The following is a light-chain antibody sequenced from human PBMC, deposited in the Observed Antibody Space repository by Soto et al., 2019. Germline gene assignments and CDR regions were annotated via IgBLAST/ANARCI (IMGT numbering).Light chain of an antibody. V-gene: IGKV3-20*01. CDR2: GAS. CDR1: QSVSSSY. J-gene: IGKJ2*01. CDR3: QQYGSSPPRYT. Sequence: EIVLTQSPGTLSLSPGERATLTCRASQSVSSSYLAWYQQKPGQAPRLLIYGASSRATGIPDRFSGSGSGTGFTLTISRLEPEDFAVYYCQQYGSSPPRYTFGKGTKLEIK.